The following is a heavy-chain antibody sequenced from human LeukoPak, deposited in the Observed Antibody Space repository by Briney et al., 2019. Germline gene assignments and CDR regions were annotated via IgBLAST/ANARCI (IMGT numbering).Heavy chain of an antibody. CDR3: AKDLRSLYESGNYGWFDP. CDR1: GITFSNNA. Sequence: PPGGSLRLSCAASGITFSNNAMSWVRQAPGKGPEWVSSISISGDSTYYADSVKGRFTISRDNSKNTLSLQMNSLRAEDTAVYYCAKDLRSLYESGNYGWFDPWGQGALVTVSS. J-gene: IGHJ5*02. CDR2: ISISGDST. V-gene: IGHV3-23*01. D-gene: IGHD3-10*01.